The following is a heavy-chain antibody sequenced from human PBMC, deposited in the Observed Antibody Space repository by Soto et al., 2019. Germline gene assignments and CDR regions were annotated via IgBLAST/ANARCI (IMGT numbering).Heavy chain of an antibody. CDR3: ARTRGFSFFEY. D-gene: IGHD2-15*01. Sequence: SETLSLTCNVSGGSISTANYYRSWLCQRPGKGLEWIGYIFYSGTTYTYYNLSLKSRLFMSLDTSKNTLTLWMTSVTAADTAVYYCARTRGFSFFEYWGEGTRVTVSS. J-gene: IGHJ4*02. CDR1: GGSISTANYY. CDR2: IFYSGTT. V-gene: IGHV4-31*03.